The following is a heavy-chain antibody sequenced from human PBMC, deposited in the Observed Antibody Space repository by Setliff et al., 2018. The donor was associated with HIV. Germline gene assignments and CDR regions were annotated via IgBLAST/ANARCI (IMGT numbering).Heavy chain of an antibody. CDR3: ARAYYYDSSGYYHIYPDAFGI. Sequence: GESLKISCKGSGYSFTSYWIGWVRQMPGKGLEWMGIIYPGDSDTRYSPSFQGQVTISADKSISTAYLQWSSLKASDTAMYYCARAYYYDSSGYYHIYPDAFGIWGQGTMVTVSS. CDR2: IYPGDSDT. V-gene: IGHV5-51*01. CDR1: GYSFTSYW. J-gene: IGHJ3*02. D-gene: IGHD3-22*01.